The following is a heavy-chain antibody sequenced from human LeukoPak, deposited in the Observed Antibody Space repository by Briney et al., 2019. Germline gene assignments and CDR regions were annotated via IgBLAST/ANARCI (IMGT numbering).Heavy chain of an antibody. D-gene: IGHD4-23*01. CDR1: GYSISSGYY. J-gene: IGHJ4*02. CDR3: ARVSVWDGANSGRYFFDY. CDR2: VYYTGNT. Sequence: SETLSLTCTLSGYSISSGYYWGWIRQPPGKGLEWIGFVYYTGNTNYNPSLKSRVTISVDTSKNQFSLNLNSVTAADTAVYYCARVSVWDGANSGRYFFDYWGQGTLVTVSS. V-gene: IGHV4-61*01.